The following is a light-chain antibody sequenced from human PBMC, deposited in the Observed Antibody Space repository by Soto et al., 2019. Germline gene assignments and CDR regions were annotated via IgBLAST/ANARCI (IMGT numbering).Light chain of an antibody. J-gene: IGKJ3*01. Sequence: VLTQSPASLSLSPGERAKFCCRASQSVSNYVAWYQQKPGQAPRLLIYDASNRATGIPARFSGSGSGTDFTLTISSLEPEDFAVYYCQQRSNWLFGPGTKVDI. CDR1: QSVSNY. CDR2: DAS. CDR3: QQRSNWL. V-gene: IGKV3-11*01.